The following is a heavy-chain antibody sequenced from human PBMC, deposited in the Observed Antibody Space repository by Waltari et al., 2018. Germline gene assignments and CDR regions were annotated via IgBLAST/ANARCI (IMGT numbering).Heavy chain of an antibody. Sequence: QVQLVQSGAGVKKPGSSVKVSCKASGGTFSSYAISWVRQAPGQGLEWMGGIIPIFGTANYAQKFHGRVTITADESTSTAYMELSSLRSEDTAVYYCARDLTYCSSTSCYDYFDYWGQGTLVTVSS. CDR3: ARDLTYCSSTSCYDYFDY. D-gene: IGHD2-2*01. J-gene: IGHJ4*02. CDR2: IIPIFGTA. CDR1: GGTFSSYA. V-gene: IGHV1-69*12.